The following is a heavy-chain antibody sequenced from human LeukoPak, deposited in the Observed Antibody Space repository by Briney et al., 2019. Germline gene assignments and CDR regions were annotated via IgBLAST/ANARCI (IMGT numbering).Heavy chain of an antibody. Sequence: GGSLRLSCAASGFTFSSYDMHWVRQATGKGLEWVSGIGSTGDTYYLGSAKGRFTISRERAKSSLYLQMNSLRAGDTAVYYCARERGITKAFDIWGQGTLVTVSS. CDR2: IGSTGDT. CDR1: GFTFSSYD. J-gene: IGHJ3*02. D-gene: IGHD1-20*01. CDR3: ARERGITKAFDI. V-gene: IGHV3-13*01.